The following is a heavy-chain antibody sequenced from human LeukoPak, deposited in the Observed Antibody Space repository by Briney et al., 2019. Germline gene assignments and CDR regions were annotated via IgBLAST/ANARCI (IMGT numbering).Heavy chain of an antibody. Sequence: GGSLRLSCAASGFTFNSYWVNWARQAPGKGLEWVANINQDGSDKKYVDSVKGRFTISRDNDKNSVYLQMNGLRAEDTAVYYCARAGGSTVSHSDYWGQGTLVTVSS. CDR2: INQDGSDK. CDR1: GFTFNSYW. CDR3: ARAGGSTVSHSDY. J-gene: IGHJ4*02. D-gene: IGHD4-17*01. V-gene: IGHV3-7*01.